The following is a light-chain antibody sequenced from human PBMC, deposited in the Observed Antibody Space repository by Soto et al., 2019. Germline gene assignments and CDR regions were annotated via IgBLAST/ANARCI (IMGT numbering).Light chain of an antibody. CDR1: SSDVGAYNY. Sequence: SALTQPASVSGSPGQTITISCTGTSSDVGAYNYVSWYQQHPCKAPKLMIYEVSNRPSGVSDRFSGYKYGNTASLTISGLQAADEADYYCSSKRTTASLVFGTGTKVTV. CDR3: SSKRTTASLV. V-gene: IGLV2-14*01. J-gene: IGLJ1*01. CDR2: EVS.